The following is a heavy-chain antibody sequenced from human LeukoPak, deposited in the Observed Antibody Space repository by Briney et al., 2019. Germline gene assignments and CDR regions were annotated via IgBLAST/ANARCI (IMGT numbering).Heavy chain of an antibody. CDR3: AGTYYDILIPYYYYYGMDV. CDR2: INHSGST. D-gene: IGHD3-9*01. CDR1: GGSFSGYY. V-gene: IGHV4-34*01. Sequence: ASETLSLTCAVYGGSFSGYYWSWIRQPPGKGLEWIGEINHSGSTNYNPSLKSRVTISVDTSKNQFSLKLSSVTAADTAVYYCAGTYYDILIPYYYYYGMDVWGQGTTVTVSS. J-gene: IGHJ6*02.